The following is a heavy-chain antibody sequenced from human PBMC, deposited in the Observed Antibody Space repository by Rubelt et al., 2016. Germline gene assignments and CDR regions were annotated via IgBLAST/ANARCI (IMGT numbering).Heavy chain of an antibody. Sequence: QVQLQQWGAGLLKPSETLSLTCAVYGGSFSGYYWSWIRQPPGKGLEWIGEITHSGSTNSNPALKSRVTISADTSKNQFSLKRTSVTAADTGVYCCARLSYFPPPVWGKGTSVIVSS. CDR3: ARLSYFPPPV. CDR1: GGSFSGYY. V-gene: IGHV4-34*01. D-gene: IGHD2/OR15-2a*01. CDR2: ITHSGST. J-gene: IGHJ6*04.